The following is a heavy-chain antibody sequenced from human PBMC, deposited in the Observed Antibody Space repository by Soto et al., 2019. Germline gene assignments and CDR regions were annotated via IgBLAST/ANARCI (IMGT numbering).Heavy chain of an antibody. J-gene: IGHJ4*02. D-gene: IGHD1-7*01. Sequence: EVQLVESGGGLVQPGGSLRLSCAASGFTFSSYWMHWVRQAPGKGLEWVSRINSDGSSTVYADYVKGRFTISRDNAKNTLYVQMTSLRAEDTAVYYCTSGLENSSYFDYWGQGILATVSS. CDR3: TSGLENSSYFDY. V-gene: IGHV3-74*01. CDR1: GFTFSSYW. CDR2: INSDGSST.